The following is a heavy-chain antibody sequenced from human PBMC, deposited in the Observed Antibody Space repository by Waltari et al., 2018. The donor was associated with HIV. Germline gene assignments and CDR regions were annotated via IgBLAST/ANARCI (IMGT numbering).Heavy chain of an antibody. Sequence: EVQLVESGGGLVKPGGSLRLSCAASGFTFSSYNMHWVRQAPGKGLEWVSFISSSSYIYYADSVKGRFTISRDNAKNSRNLQRNSLRAEDTAVYYCARDSLRGIGADGNCFDPWGQGTLVTVSS. CDR2: ISSSSYI. CDR1: GFTFSSYN. J-gene: IGHJ5*02. D-gene: IGHD6-13*01. CDR3: ARDSLRGIGADGNCFDP. V-gene: IGHV3-21*01.